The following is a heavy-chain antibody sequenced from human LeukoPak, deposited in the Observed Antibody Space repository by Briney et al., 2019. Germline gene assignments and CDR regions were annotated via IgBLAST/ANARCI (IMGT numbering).Heavy chain of an antibody. CDR3: ARAEMDILTGYLDY. CDR2: INPNSGGT. D-gene: IGHD3-9*01. J-gene: IGHJ4*02. V-gene: IGHV1-2*02. Sequence: ASVKVSCKASGYTLTGYYMHWVRQAPGQGLEWMGWINPNSGGTNYAQKFQGRVTMTRDTSISTAYMELSRLRSDDTAVYYCARAEMDILTGYLDYWGQGTLVTVSS. CDR1: GYTLTGYY.